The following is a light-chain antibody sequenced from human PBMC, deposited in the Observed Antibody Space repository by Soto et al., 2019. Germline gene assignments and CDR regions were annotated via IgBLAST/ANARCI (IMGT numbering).Light chain of an antibody. CDR3: SSYTSSSTLEV. CDR1: SSDVGGYNY. V-gene: IGLV2-14*01. Sequence: QSALTHPASVSGSPGQSITISCTGTSSDVGGYNYVSWYQQHPGKAPKLLIYDVSNRPSGVSNRFSGSKSGNTASLTISWLRAEDEADYYCSSYTSSSTLEVFGTGTKVTVL. CDR2: DVS. J-gene: IGLJ1*01.